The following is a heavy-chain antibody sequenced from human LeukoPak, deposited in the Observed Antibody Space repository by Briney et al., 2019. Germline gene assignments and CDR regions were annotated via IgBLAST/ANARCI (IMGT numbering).Heavy chain of an antibody. CDR1: GFTFSNYW. V-gene: IGHV3-7*04. Sequence: GGSLRLSCAASGFTFSNYWMTWVRQAPGKGLEWVANIKQDGSEKYYVDSVKGRFTISRDNAKNSMYLQMNSLRAEDTAVYYCARGVLPAASSFAYWGQGTLVTVSS. D-gene: IGHD2-2*01. J-gene: IGHJ4*02. CDR3: ARGVLPAASSFAY. CDR2: IKQDGSEK.